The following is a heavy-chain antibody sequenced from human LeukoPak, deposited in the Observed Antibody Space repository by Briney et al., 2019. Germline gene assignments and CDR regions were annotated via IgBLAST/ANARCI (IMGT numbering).Heavy chain of an antibody. V-gene: IGHV1-46*01. CDR1: GYTFTSYY. CDR3: VRASYYYDSSDYFLYYYYGMDV. Sequence: ASVKVSCKASGYTFTSYYMHWVRQAPGQGLEWMGIINPSGGSTSYAQKFQGRVTMTRDTSTSTVYMELSRLRSEDTAVYYCVRASYYYDSSDYFLYYYYGMDVWGQGTTVTVSS. J-gene: IGHJ6*02. CDR2: INPSGGST. D-gene: IGHD3-22*01.